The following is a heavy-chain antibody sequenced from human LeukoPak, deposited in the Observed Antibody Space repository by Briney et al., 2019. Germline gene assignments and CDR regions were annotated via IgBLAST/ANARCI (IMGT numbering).Heavy chain of an antibody. CDR2: ISYEGSSK. CDR1: GFTFSNYA. Sequence: PGGSLRLSCVASGFTFSNYAMHWVRQAPGKGLEWVAVISYEGSSKYYADSVKGRFTISRDNSKNTLHLQMDSLRDEDTAVYYCAKELVGSGYADWGQGTLVTVSS. CDR3: AKELVGSGYAD. V-gene: IGHV3-30*04. J-gene: IGHJ4*02. D-gene: IGHD5-12*01.